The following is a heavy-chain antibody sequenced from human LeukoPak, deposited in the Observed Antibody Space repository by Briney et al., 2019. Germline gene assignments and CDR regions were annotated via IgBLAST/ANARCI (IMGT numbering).Heavy chain of an antibody. CDR1: GGSFSGYY. J-gene: IGHJ5*02. D-gene: IGHD3-3*02. V-gene: IGHV4-34*01. CDR2: INHSGST. CDR3: ARVLADQRRSFWFDP. Sequence: SETLSLACAVYGGSFSGYYWSWIRQPPGKGLEWIGEINHSGSTNYNPSLKSRVTISVDTSKNQFSLKLSSVTAADTVVYYCARVLADQRRSFWFDPWGQGTLVTVSS.